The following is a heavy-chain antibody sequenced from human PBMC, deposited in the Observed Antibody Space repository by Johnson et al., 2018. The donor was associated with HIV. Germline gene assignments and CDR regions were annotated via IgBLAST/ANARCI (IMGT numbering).Heavy chain of an antibody. D-gene: IGHD3-10*01. CDR3: AKDPTDFGADWAFDI. CDR1: GFTFSSYA. V-gene: IGHV3-30*02. CDR2: IRYDGSNK. J-gene: IGHJ3*02. Sequence: QVQLVESGGGVVQPGRSLRLSCAASGFTFSSYAMHWVRQAPGKGLEWVAVIRYDGSNKYYVDSVKGRFTISRDNSKNTFYLQMNSLRGDDTAVYYCAKDPTDFGADWAFDIWGQGTMVTVSS.